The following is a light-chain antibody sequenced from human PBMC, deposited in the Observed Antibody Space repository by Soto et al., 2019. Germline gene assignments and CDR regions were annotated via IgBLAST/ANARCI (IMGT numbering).Light chain of an antibody. Sequence: EIFLTQSPGTLSLSPGERGTLSFRASHSVSRTYLAWYQQKPGQAPRLLIFGASDRATGTPDRFSGSGSGTDFTLTISRLEPEDSAVYYCQQFDDSVTFGQGTRLEIK. CDR3: QQFDDSVT. V-gene: IGKV3-20*01. CDR1: HSVSRTY. CDR2: GAS. J-gene: IGKJ5*01.